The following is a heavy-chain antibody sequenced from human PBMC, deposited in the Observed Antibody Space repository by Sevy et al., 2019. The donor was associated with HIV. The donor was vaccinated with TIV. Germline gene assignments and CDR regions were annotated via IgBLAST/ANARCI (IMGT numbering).Heavy chain of an antibody. V-gene: IGHV3-9*01. CDR3: AKAPSHTYYFYAMDV. Sequence: GGSLRLSCAASGLTFDDYAMHWVRQAPGKGLEWVSGITWNSGSIGYADSVKGRFTISRDSAKNSLYLQMNSLRVEDTALYYCAKAPSHTYYFYAMDVWGQGTTVTVSS. CDR1: GLTFDDYA. CDR2: ITWNSGSI. J-gene: IGHJ6*02.